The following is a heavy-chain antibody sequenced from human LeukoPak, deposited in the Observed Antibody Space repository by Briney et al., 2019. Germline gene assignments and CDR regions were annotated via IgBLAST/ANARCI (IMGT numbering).Heavy chain of an antibody. CDR1: GGSFSGYY. CDR3: ARGHNRGLLVRGYFDY. V-gene: IGHV4-34*01. J-gene: IGHJ4*02. CDR2: INHSGST. Sequence: PSETLSLTCAVYGGSFSGYYWSWIRQPPGKGLEWVGEINHSGSTNYNTSLKSRVTISVDTSKNQFSLKLSSVTAADTAVYYCARGHNRGLLVRGYFDYWGQGTLVTVSS. D-gene: IGHD6-13*01.